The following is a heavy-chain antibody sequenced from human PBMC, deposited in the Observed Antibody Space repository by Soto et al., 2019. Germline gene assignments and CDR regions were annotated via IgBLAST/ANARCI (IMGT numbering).Heavy chain of an antibody. CDR1: GFTFSSYG. V-gene: IGHV3-33*01. CDR2: IWYDGSNK. J-gene: IGHJ4*02. Sequence: PGGSLRLSCAASGFTFSSYGMHWVRQAPGKGLEWVAVIWYDGSNKYYADSVKGRFTISRDNSKNTLYLQMNSLRAEDTAVYYCARVDSSGTDFDYWGQGTLVTVSS. CDR3: ARVDSSGTDFDY. D-gene: IGHD3-22*01.